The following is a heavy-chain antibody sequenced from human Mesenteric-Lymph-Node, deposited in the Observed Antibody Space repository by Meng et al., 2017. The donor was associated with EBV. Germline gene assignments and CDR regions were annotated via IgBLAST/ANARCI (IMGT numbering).Heavy chain of an antibody. CDR2: IYWDDDK. Sequence: QITLNESCHTLVTPTQTLTLTCTFSGFSLLTRGVAVSWIRQPPGKALECLGIIYWDDDKHYSPSLKSRLTITRDTSKSQVVLTMTNMDPVDTATYYCSHRRSDFAGNIIVDYWGHGTLVTVSS. D-gene: IGHD6-13*01. CDR1: GFSLLTRGVA. J-gene: IGHJ4*01. CDR3: SHRRSDFAGNIIVDY. V-gene: IGHV2-5*02.